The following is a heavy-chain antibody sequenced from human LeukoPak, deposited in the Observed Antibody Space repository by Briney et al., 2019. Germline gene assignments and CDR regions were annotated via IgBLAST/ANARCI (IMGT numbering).Heavy chain of an antibody. CDR3: ARAEYYDFWSGYPV. CDR2: SYDGSNK. V-gene: IGHV3-30-3*01. D-gene: IGHD3-3*01. Sequence: SYDGSNKYYADSVKCRFTISRDNSKNTLYLQMNSLRAEDTAVYYCARAEYYDFWSGYPVWGQGTLVTVSS. J-gene: IGHJ4*02.